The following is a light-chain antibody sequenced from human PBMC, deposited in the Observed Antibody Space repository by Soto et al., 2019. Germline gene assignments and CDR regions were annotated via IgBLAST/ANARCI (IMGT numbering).Light chain of an antibody. CDR1: SSNIGAGYD. J-gene: IGLJ1*01. Sequence: QAVVTQPPSVSGAPGQRVTISCTGSSSNIGAGYDVHWYQQLPGTAPKLLIYGNSNRPSGVPDRFAGSKSGTSASLASTGLQAEDEAHYYCQSYDSSLSVYVFGTGTKLTVL. CDR2: GNS. V-gene: IGLV1-40*01. CDR3: QSYDSSLSVYV.